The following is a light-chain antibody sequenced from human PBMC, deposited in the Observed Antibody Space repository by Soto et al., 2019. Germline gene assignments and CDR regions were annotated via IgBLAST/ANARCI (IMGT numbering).Light chain of an antibody. CDR2: DAS. CDR1: QSVSSNF. J-gene: IGKJ1*01. Sequence: EIVLTQSPGTLSLSPGERATLSCRASQSVSSNFLAWYQQKPGQAPRLLIYDASNRATGIPDRFSGSESGTDFTLTVTRLEPEDFAVYYCQQYGSSPRTFGQGTKV. CDR3: QQYGSSPRT. V-gene: IGKV3-20*01.